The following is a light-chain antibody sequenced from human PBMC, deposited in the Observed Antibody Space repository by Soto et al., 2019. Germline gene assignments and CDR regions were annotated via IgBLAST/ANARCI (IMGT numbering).Light chain of an antibody. CDR3: SSYTTSNTLV. CDR2: EAT. Sequence: LTQPASVSGSPGQSITISCTGTSSDIGIYNYVSWYQQHPGKAPKLLIYEATIRPSGVSDRFSASTSGITASLTISGLQAEDEADYYCSSYTTSNTLVYGTGTKLTVL. CDR1: SSDIGIYNY. J-gene: IGLJ1*01. V-gene: IGLV2-14*01.